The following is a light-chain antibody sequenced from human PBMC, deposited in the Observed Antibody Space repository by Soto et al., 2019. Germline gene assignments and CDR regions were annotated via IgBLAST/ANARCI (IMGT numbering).Light chain of an antibody. CDR1: QDIGYY. CDR3: IPPCDYAWS. CDR2: AAS. Sequence: VQMTPSPSPLSASVGGRLTITCLASQDIGYYLGWYQQKPGKAPKRLIYAASSLESGVPSRFSGSGSGTEITLTINSLQLEHFAANFCIPPCDYAWSFGQGTKVDIK. J-gene: IGKJ1*01. V-gene: IGKV1-17*01.